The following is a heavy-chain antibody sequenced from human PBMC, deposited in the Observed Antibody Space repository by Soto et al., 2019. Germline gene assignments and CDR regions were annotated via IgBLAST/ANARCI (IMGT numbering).Heavy chain of an antibody. Sequence: GXSVKVSCKGSGYTFTSYPIHWVRQAPGQRLEWMGWINGGTGNTKYSQKFQGRVTITRDTSATTAYMELSSLRSEDTAVYYCARDSGRFLEWLLYDYFDYWGQGPLVTVS. CDR3: ARDSGRFLEWLLYDYFDY. CDR1: GYTFTSYP. D-gene: IGHD3-3*01. V-gene: IGHV1-3*01. J-gene: IGHJ4*02. CDR2: INGGTGNT.